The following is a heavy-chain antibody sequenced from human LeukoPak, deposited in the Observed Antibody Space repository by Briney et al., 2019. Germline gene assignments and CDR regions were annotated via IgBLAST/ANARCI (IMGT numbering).Heavy chain of an antibody. Sequence: GESLKISCMGSGYSFTSYWTGWVRQMPGKGLEWMGIIYPGDSDTSYSLSFQGQVTISADKSISIDYLQWSSLWASDTAMYYCARHLEYRSSSGEVDYWGQGTLVTVSS. CDR2: IYPGDSDT. J-gene: IGHJ4*02. CDR3: ARHLEYRSSSGEVDY. CDR1: GYSFTSYW. V-gene: IGHV5-51*01. D-gene: IGHD6-6*01.